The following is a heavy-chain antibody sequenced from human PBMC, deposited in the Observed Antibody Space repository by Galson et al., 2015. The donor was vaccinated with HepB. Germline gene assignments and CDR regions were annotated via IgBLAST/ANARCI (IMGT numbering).Heavy chain of an antibody. V-gene: IGHV3-30*03. CDR1: GFTYSNYW. CDR2: ISYDGSNK. CDR3: ARVDGLRYFDPWGYFDL. Sequence: SLRLSCAVSGFTYSNYWMSWVRQAPGKGLEWVAVISYDGSNKYYADSVKGRFTISRDNFKNTLYLQMNSLRAEDTAVYYCARVDGLRYFDPWGYFDLWGRGTLVTVSS. D-gene: IGHD3-9*01. J-gene: IGHJ2*01.